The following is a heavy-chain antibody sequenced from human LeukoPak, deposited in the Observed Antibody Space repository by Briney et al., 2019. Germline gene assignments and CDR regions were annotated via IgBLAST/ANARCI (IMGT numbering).Heavy chain of an antibody. Sequence: GGSLRLSCAASGFTFSTYRMTWVRQAPGKGLEWVANIKEDRSEKCYVDSVKGRFTVSRDNAKNSLYLQMNSLRVEDTAVYYCARGPSGWFGELLSPSYYFDYWGQGTLVTVSS. J-gene: IGHJ4*02. D-gene: IGHD3-10*01. CDR1: GFTFSTYR. CDR2: IKEDRSEK. CDR3: ARGPSGWFGELLSPSYYFDY. V-gene: IGHV3-7*01.